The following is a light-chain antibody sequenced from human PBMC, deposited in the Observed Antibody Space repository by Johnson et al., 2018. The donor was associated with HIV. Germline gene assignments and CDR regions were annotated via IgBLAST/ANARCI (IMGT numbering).Light chain of an antibody. J-gene: IGLJ1*01. CDR3: GTWDSSLSAGDV. CDR1: SSNIGNNY. V-gene: IGLV1-51*02. CDR2: ENN. Sequence: SVLTQPPSVSAAPAQKVTISCSGSSSNIGNNYVSWYQQLPGTAPKLLIYENNKRPSGIPDRFSGSKSGTSATLGITGLQTGDEADYYCGTWDSSLSAGDVVGTGTKVTVL.